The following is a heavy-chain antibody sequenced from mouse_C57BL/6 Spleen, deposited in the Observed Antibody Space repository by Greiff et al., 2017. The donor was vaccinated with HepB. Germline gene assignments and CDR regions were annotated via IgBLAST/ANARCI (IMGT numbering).Heavy chain of an antibody. CDR3: ARVPLRFSYFDV. CDR1: GYSITSGYY. Sequence: EVKLVESGPGLVKPSQSLSLTCSVTGYSITSGYYWNWIRQFPGNKLEWMGYISYDGSNNYNPSLKNRISITRDTSKNQFFLKLNSVTTEDTATYYCARVPLRFSYFDVWGTGTTVTVSS. J-gene: IGHJ1*03. V-gene: IGHV3-6*01. D-gene: IGHD1-1*01. CDR2: ISYDGSN.